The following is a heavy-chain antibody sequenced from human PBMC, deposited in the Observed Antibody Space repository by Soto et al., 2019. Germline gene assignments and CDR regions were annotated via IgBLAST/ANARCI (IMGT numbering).Heavy chain of an antibody. CDR3: ARLATRYYFDY. D-gene: IGHD1-1*01. CDR2: IYYSGST. Sequence: SETLSLTCTVSGGSISSYYWSWIRQPPGEGLEWIGYIYYSGSTNYNPSLKSRVTISVDTSKNQFSLKMSSVTAADTAVYYCARLATRYYFDYWGQGTLVTVSS. V-gene: IGHV4-59*01. CDR1: GGSISSYY. J-gene: IGHJ4*02.